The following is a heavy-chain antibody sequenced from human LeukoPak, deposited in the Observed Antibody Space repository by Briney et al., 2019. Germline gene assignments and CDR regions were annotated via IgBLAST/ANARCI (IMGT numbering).Heavy chain of an antibody. CDR2: ISYDGSNK. CDR1: GFTFSSYG. J-gene: IGHJ4*02. Sequence: GGPLRLSCAASGFTFSSYGMHWVRQAPGKGLEWVAVISYDGSNKYYADSVKGRFTISRDNSKNTLYLQMNSLRAEDTAVYYCASGRHSSSWYLEFGYWGQGTLVTVSS. V-gene: IGHV3-30*03. D-gene: IGHD6-13*01. CDR3: ASGRHSSSWYLEFGY.